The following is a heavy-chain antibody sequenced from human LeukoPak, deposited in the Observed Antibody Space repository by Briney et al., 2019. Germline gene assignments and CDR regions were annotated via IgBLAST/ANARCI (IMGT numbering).Heavy chain of an antibody. CDR1: GFTFSHYA. CDR2: ISGSGGST. V-gene: IGHV3-23*01. J-gene: IGHJ4*02. D-gene: IGHD3-10*01. CDR3: ARPDGDYYYGSGSYFHY. Sequence: GASLRLSCAASGFTFSHYAMSWVRQAPGKGLEWVSAISGSGGSTYYADSVKGRFTISRDNSKNTLYLQMNSLRAEDTAVYYCARPDGDYYYGSGSYFHYWGQGTLVTVSS.